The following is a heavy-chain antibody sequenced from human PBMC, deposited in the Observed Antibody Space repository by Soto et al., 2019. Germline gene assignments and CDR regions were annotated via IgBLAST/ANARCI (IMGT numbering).Heavy chain of an antibody. CDR1: GFTFSSYS. CDR2: ISSSSSNI. V-gene: IGHV3-21*01. CDR3: ARQLRGGANWFDP. J-gene: IGHJ5*02. Sequence: VQLVESGGGLVKPGGSLRLSCAASGFTFSSYSMNWVRQAPGKGLEWVSSISSSSSNIYYADSVKGRFTIPRDNAKNSLYPQMNSLRAKDTAVYYCARQLRGGANWFDPWGQGTLVTVSS. D-gene: IGHD3-10*01.